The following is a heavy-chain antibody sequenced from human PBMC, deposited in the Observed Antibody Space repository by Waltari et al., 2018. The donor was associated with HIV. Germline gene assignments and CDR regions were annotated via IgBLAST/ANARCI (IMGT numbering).Heavy chain of an antibody. CDR2: IKDDGSEK. CDR1: GFTCTTYW. V-gene: IGHV3-7*01. Sequence: EVQLMESGGGLVQSGGSLRLSCADSGFTCTTYWMSWVRQTPGKGLEWVAYIKDDGSEKYYMGSVKGRFTISRDNAKNSMFLQMNSLRAEDTAVYYCARIGTFPHNYAIDFWGQGTTVTVSS. CDR3: ARIGTFPHNYAIDF. J-gene: IGHJ6*02. D-gene: IGHD1-26*01.